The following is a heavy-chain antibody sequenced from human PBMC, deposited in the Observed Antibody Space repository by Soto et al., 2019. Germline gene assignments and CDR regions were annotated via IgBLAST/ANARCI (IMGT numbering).Heavy chain of an antibody. CDR2: SYYSATT. V-gene: IGHV4-39*07. J-gene: IGHJ5*02. D-gene: IGHD3-9*01. CDR1: GASISVHSYY. Sequence: PSETLSLTCTVSGASISVHSYYWTWIRQPPGKGLEWIGSSYYSATTYFNPSLKSRVTISVDTSKNQFSLKLSSVTAADTAVYYCARDQSPPFEGFDPWGQGTLVTVSS. CDR3: ARDQSPPFEGFDP.